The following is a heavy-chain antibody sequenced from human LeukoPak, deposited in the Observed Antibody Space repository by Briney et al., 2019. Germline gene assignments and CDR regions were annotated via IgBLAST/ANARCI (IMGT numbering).Heavy chain of an antibody. V-gene: IGHV3-30*02. CDR1: GFTFSSYG. CDR2: IRYDGSKK. CDR3: ARGAQIAAAGLSNWFDP. D-gene: IGHD6-13*01. Sequence: GGSLRLSCAASGFTFSSYGMHWVCQAPGKGLEWVAFIRYDGSKKYNADSVKGRFTISRENAKNSLYLQMNSLRAGDTAVYYCARGAQIAAAGLSNWFDPWGQGTLVTVSS. J-gene: IGHJ5*02.